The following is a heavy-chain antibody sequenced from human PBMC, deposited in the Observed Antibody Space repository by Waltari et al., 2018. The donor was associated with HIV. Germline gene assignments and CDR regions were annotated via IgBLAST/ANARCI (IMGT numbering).Heavy chain of an antibody. D-gene: IGHD3-16*01. Sequence: QVYLMESGGGVVQPGGSLKLSCAASGFTFSSYGMHWVRQAPGKGREWVAVIWSEGYNKFYADSVRGRFTFSRDNSKYTLSLQMNSLRAEDTALDYCVKERGPFNGFDIWGQGTMVTVSS. J-gene: IGHJ3*02. CDR2: IWSEGYNK. CDR3: VKERGPFNGFDI. CDR1: GFTFSSYG. V-gene: IGHV3-33*06.